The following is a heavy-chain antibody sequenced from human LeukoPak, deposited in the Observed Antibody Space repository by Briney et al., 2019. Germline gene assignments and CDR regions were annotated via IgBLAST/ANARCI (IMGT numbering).Heavy chain of an antibody. J-gene: IGHJ4*02. Sequence: GGSLRLSCAASGFTFSSYAMHWVRQAPGKGLEWVAVISYDGSNKYYADSVKGRFTISRDNSKNTLYLQMNSLRAEDTAVYYCARGRWYYYDSSGFHFDYWGQGTLVTVSS. V-gene: IGHV3-30*04. CDR1: GFTFSSYA. CDR3: ARGRWYYYDSSGFHFDY. D-gene: IGHD3-22*01. CDR2: ISYDGSNK.